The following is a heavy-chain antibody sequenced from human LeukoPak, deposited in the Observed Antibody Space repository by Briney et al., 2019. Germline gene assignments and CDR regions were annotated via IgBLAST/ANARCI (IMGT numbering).Heavy chain of an antibody. V-gene: IGHV4-34*01. J-gene: IGHJ4*02. CDR3: ARGRLGYCSGGSCYGLDY. Sequence: SETLTLTCSVSDGSINSYYWSWIRQPPGKGLEWIGEINHSGSTNYNPSLKSRVTISVDTSKNQFSLKLSSVTAADTAVYYCARGRLGYCSGGSCYGLDYWGQGTLVTVSS. CDR2: INHSGST. CDR1: DGSINSYY. D-gene: IGHD2-15*01.